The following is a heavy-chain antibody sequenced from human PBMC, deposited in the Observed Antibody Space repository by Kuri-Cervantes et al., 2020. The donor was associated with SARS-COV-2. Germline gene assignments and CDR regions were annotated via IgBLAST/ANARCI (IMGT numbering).Heavy chain of an antibody. D-gene: IGHD3-22*01. J-gene: IGHJ3*02. Sequence: SCKASGYTFTSYYMHWVRQAPGKGLVWVSRINSDGSSTSYADSVKGRFTISRDNAKNTLYLQMNSLRAEDTAVYYCAREGYYYDSTEANREGINAFDIWGQGTMVTVSS. CDR1: GYTFTSYY. CDR3: AREGYYYDSTEANREGINAFDI. CDR2: INSDGSST. V-gene: IGHV3-74*01.